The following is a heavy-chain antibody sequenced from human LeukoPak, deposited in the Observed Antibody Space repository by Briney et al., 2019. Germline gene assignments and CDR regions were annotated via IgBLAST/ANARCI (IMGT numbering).Heavy chain of an antibody. CDR3: ARGIAAAGIVGVFDY. V-gene: IGHV3-66*01. CDR2: IYSGGNT. J-gene: IGHJ4*02. Sequence: GGSLRLSCAASGFSVSSNHMSWVRQAPGKGLEWVSVIYSGGNTHYADSVKGRFTISRDNSKNTLYLQMNSLRAGDTAVYYCARGIAAAGIVGVFDYWGQGTLVTVSS. D-gene: IGHD6-13*01. CDR1: GFSVSSNH.